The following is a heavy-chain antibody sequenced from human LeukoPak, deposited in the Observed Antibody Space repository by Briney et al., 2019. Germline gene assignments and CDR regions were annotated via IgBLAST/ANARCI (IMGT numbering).Heavy chain of an antibody. V-gene: IGHV3-21*01. CDR1: AFTISSYA. Sequence: PGGSLRLSCAASAFTISSYAMSWVRQAPGKGLEWVSSISSSSSYIYYADSVKGRFTISRDNAKNSLYLQMNSLRAEDTAVYYCARGDPRHYYWGQGTLVTVSS. CDR3: ARGDPRHYY. J-gene: IGHJ4*02. CDR2: ISSSSSYI.